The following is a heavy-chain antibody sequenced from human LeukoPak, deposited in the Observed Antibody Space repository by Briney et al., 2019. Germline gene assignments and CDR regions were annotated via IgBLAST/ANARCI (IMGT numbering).Heavy chain of an antibody. Sequence: PSETLSLTCVVSGDSVTRSNWWSWVRQPPNKGLEWIGEIFHSGSTSYSPSLRSRVTISVDTSKNQFSLKLSSVTAADTAVYYCARETSQKGAHYMDVWGKGTTVTISS. D-gene: IGHD3-16*01. J-gene: IGHJ6*03. V-gene: IGHV4-4*02. CDR2: IFHSGST. CDR1: GDSVTRSNW. CDR3: ARETSQKGAHYMDV.